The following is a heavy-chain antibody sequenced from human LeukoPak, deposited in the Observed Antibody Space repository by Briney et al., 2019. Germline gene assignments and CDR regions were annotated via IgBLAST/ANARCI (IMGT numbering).Heavy chain of an antibody. Sequence: GGSLRLSCAASGFTFSSYGMHWVRQAPGKGLEWVAFIRYDGSNKYYADSVKGRFTISRDNAKNSLYLQMNSLRAEDTAVYYCARALDSGSYYGDYYYYYMDVWGKGTTVTVSS. CDR2: IRYDGSNK. D-gene: IGHD1-26*01. V-gene: IGHV3-30*02. CDR3: ARALDSGSYYGDYYYYYMDV. CDR1: GFTFSSYG. J-gene: IGHJ6*03.